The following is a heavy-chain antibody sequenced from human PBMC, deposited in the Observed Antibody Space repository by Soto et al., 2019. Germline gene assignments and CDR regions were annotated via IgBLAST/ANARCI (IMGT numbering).Heavy chain of an antibody. V-gene: IGHV4-4*02. CDR2: IYHSGST. D-gene: IGHD1-26*01. Sequence: QVQLQESGPGLVKPSGTLSLTCAVSGGSISSSNWWSWVRQPPGQGLEWIGEIYHSGSTNYNPSLKSRVTISVDKSKNQFSLKLSSVTAADTAVYYCAGHLWRGGAWEPTRRHDAFDIWGQGTMVTVSS. CDR3: AGHLWRGGAWEPTRRHDAFDI. J-gene: IGHJ3*02. CDR1: GGSISSSNW.